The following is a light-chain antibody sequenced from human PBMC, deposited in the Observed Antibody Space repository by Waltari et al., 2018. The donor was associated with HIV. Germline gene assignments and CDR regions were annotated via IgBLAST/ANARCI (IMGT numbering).Light chain of an antibody. CDR2: KAS. J-gene: IGKJ2*01. Sequence: DIKMPQSSSTLPASVADGVTITCRTNQSISNWLAWYQQKPGKAPKLLIYKASRLESGVPSRFSGSGSGTEFTLTISSLQPEDFATYYCQQYNSYSMYTFGQGTKLEIK. CDR1: QSISNW. CDR3: QQYNSYSMYT. V-gene: IGKV1-5*03.